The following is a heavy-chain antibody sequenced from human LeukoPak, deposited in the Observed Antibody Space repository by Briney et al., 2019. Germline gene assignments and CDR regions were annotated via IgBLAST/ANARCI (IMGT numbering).Heavy chain of an antibody. Sequence: SETLSLTCAVYGGSFSGYYWSWIRQPPGKGLEWIGEINHSGSTNYNPSLKSRVTISVDTSKNQFSLKLSSVTAADTAVYYCARQGSGSHYNRGYYFDYWGQGTLVTVSS. D-gene: IGHD3-10*01. CDR2: INHSGST. J-gene: IGHJ4*02. CDR3: ARQGSGSHYNRGYYFDY. CDR1: GGSFSGYY. V-gene: IGHV4-34*01.